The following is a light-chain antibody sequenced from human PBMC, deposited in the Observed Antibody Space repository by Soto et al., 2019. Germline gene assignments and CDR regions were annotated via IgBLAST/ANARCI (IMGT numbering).Light chain of an antibody. CDR1: QSISTS. Sequence: DIQMTQSPSTLSASVGDRVTITCRASQSISTSLAWYQQKPGEAPKFLIYDASSLEGGVPSRFSGSGSGTEFTLPISNLQPDDFATYFCQQYNRYSPWTFGQGTKVEI. V-gene: IGKV1-5*01. CDR2: DAS. CDR3: QQYNRYSPWT. J-gene: IGKJ1*01.